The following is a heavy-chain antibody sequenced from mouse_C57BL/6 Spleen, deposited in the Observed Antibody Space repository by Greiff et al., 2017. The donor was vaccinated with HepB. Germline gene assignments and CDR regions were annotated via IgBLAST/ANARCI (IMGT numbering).Heavy chain of an antibody. J-gene: IGHJ4*01. Sequence: VQLQQPGAELVKPGASVKMSCKASGYTFTSYWITWVKQRPGQGLEWIGDIYPGSGSTNYNEKFKSKATLTVDTSSSTAYMQLSSLTSEDSAVYYDARHYYGSMLGRGENAMDYWGQGTSVTVSS. CDR1: GYTFTSYW. CDR3: ARHYYGSMLGRGENAMDY. V-gene: IGHV1-55*01. D-gene: IGHD1-1*01. CDR2: IYPGSGST.